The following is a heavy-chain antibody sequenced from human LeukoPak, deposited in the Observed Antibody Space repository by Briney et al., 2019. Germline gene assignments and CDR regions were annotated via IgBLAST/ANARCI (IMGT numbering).Heavy chain of an antibody. CDR2: INHSGST. J-gene: IGHJ4*02. CDR1: GGSFSGYY. Sequence: SETLSLTCAVYGGSFSGYYWSWIRQPPGKGLEWSGEINHSGSTNYNPSLKSRVPISVDKSKNQFSLKLSSVTAADTAVYYCARHSGMLWYYFDYWGQGPLVTVSS. V-gene: IGHV4-34*01. D-gene: IGHD1-26*01. CDR3: ARHSGMLWYYFDY.